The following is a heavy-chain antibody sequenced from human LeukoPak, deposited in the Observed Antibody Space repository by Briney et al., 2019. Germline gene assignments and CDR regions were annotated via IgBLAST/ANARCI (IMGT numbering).Heavy chain of an antibody. J-gene: IGHJ4*02. CDR1: GGSISSGGYS. Sequence: SQTLSLTCAVSGGSISSGGYSWSWIRQPPGKGLEWIGYIYHSGSTYYNPSLKSRVTISVDRSKNQFSLKLSSVTAADTAVYYCARKFISYFDYWGQGTLVTVSS. CDR3: ARKFISYFDY. CDR2: IYHSGST. V-gene: IGHV4-30-2*01.